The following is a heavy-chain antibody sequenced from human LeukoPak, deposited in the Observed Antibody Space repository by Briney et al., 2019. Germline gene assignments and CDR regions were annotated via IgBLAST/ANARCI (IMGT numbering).Heavy chain of an antibody. J-gene: IGHJ6*02. V-gene: IGHV4-59*08. D-gene: IGHD4-17*01. CDR3: ARPVRRYYYYGMDV. CDR2: IYYSGST. CDR1: GGSISSYY. Sequence: SETLSLTCTVSGGSISSYYWSWIRQPPGKGLEWIGYIYYSGSTNYNPSLKSRVTISVDTSKNQFSLKLSSVTAADTAVYYCARPVRRYYYYGMDVWGQGTTVTVSS.